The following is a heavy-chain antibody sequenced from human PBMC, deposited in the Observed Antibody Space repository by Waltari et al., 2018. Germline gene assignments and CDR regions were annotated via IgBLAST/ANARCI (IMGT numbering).Heavy chain of an antibody. Sequence: QLQLQESGPGLVKPSGTLSLTGVVSGYSMISNYFWSWVRQSPGKGLEWIGKVDRSGRTNYSPSFASRVIMSLDTSINPFSLNMHSATAADTAVYYCARDRGRGLYLDSWGRGILVSVSP. CDR2: VDRSGRT. J-gene: IGHJ4*02. CDR1: GYSMISNYF. D-gene: IGHD2-15*01. CDR3: ARDRGRGLYLDS. V-gene: IGHV4-4*02.